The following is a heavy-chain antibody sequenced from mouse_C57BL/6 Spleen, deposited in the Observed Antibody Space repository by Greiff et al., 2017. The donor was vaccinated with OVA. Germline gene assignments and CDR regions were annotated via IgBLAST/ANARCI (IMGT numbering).Heavy chain of an antibody. J-gene: IGHJ2*02. Sequence: EVQLKESGGGLVQPGGSLSLSCAASGFTFTDYYMSWVRQPPGKALEWLGFIRNKANGYTTEYSASVKGRFTISRDNSQSILYLQLTALRAEDSAPYSCARSPDGQYSFAYWGQGTSLTVSS. V-gene: IGHV7-3*01. CDR2: IRNKANGYTT. CDR1: GFTFTDYY. D-gene: IGHD2-3*01. CDR3: ARSPDGQYSFAY.